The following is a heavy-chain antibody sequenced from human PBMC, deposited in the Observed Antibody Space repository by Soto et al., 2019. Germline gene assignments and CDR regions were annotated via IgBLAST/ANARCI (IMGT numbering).Heavy chain of an antibody. D-gene: IGHD3-10*01. CDR3: AREGTMVRGVIFPDY. J-gene: IGHJ4*02. V-gene: IGHV4-59*12. Sequence: SETLSLTCTVSGVSITHYYWSWIRQSPGKGLEWIGYIYYSGSTNYNPSLKSRVTISVDTSKNQFSLKLSSVTAADTAVYYCAREGTMVRGVIFPDYWGQGTLVTVSS. CDR1: GVSITHYY. CDR2: IYYSGST.